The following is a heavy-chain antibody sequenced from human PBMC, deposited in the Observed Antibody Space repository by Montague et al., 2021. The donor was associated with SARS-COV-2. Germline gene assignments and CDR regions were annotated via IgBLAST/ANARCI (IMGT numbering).Heavy chain of an antibody. CDR2: INHSRST. V-gene: IGHV4-34*01. Sequence: SETLSLTCAVYGGSFSGYYWSWIRQPPGKGLEWIGEINHSRSTNYNPSLKSRVTISVDTSKNQFSLRLGSVSAADTAVYYCARVRYYGSGTSLGMDVWGQGTTVTVSS. D-gene: IGHD3-10*01. J-gene: IGHJ6*02. CDR3: ARVRYYGSGTSLGMDV. CDR1: GGSFSGYY.